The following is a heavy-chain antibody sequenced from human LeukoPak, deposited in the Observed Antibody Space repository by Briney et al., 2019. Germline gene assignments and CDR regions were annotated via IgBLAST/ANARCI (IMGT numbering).Heavy chain of an antibody. Sequence: GGSLRLSCAASGFIFSNYGMHWVRQAPGKGLEWVAFIRYDESNKFCADSVKGRFTISRDNSKNTLFLQMNSLRAEDTAVYYCATMQWLEGVDWFDPWGQGTLVTVSS. J-gene: IGHJ5*02. CDR2: IRYDESNK. D-gene: IGHD6-19*01. CDR3: ATMQWLEGVDWFDP. V-gene: IGHV3-30*02. CDR1: GFIFSNYG.